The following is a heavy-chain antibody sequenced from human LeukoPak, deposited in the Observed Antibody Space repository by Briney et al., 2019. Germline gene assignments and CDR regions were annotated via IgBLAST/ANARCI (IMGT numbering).Heavy chain of an antibody. CDR1: RYSFTSYT. J-gene: IGHJ4*02. CDR3: ARESGIYPPFDY. V-gene: IGHV1-3*01. Sequence: ASVKVSCKTSRYSFTSYTMHWVRQAPGQRLEWMGWINAGSGDTKYSQKFQGRVTITRDTSASTAYMELSSLRSEDTAVYYRARESGIYPPFDYGGQGPLVPVPS. CDR2: INAGSGDT. D-gene: IGHD1-26*01.